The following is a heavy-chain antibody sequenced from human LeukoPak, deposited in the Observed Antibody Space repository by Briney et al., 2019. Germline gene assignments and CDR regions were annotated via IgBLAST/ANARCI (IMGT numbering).Heavy chain of an antibody. CDR1: GFTFSNYA. CDR3: ATDRFYNTFDY. D-gene: IGHD3-10*01. CDR2: ISYDGSKK. J-gene: IGHJ4*02. V-gene: IGHV3-30*04. Sequence: GGSLRLSCAASGFTFSNYAMHWVRQAPGKGLEWVAVISYDGSKKDYADSEKGRFTISRDNSKNTLYLQMNSLRAEDTAIYYCATDRFYNTFDYWGQGTLVTVSS.